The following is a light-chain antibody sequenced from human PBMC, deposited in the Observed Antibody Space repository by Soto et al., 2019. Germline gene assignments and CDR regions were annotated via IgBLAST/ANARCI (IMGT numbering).Light chain of an antibody. CDR2: GAS. CDR3: QQYGTSPYT. Sequence: EIVMTQSPATLSVSPGEGATLSCRASQSVSSSYLAWYQKKPGQAPRLLIYGASNRANGIPDRFSGSGSGTDFTLTISRLEPEDFAVYYCQQYGTSPYTFGQGTKVDIK. CDR1: QSVSSSY. V-gene: IGKV3-20*01. J-gene: IGKJ2*01.